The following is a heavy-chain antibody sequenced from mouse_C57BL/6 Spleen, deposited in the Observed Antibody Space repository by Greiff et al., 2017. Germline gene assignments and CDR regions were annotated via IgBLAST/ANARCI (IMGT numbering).Heavy chain of an antibody. CDR3: ARVDDGYYVPDY. CDR1: GYSITSGYY. V-gene: IGHV3-6*01. CDR2: ISYDGSN. J-gene: IGHJ2*01. D-gene: IGHD2-3*01. Sequence: VQLKESGPGLVKPSQSLSLTCSVTGYSITSGYYWNWIRQFPGNKLEWMGYISYDGSNNYNPSLKNRISITRDTSKNQFFLKLNSVTTEDTATYYCARVDDGYYVPDYWGQGTTLTVSS.